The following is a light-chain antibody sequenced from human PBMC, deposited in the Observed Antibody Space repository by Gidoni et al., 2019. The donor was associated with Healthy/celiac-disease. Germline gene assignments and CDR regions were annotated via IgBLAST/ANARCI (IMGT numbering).Light chain of an antibody. Sequence: DIVMTQSPDSLAVSLGERATINCKSSQSVLSSSNNKNYLAWYQQKPGQPPKLLIYWASTRESGVHDRFSGSGSGTDFTLTISSMQAEDVAVYYCQQYYSTPCSFGQGTKLEIK. CDR3: QQYYSTPCS. CDR1: QSVLSSSNNKNY. J-gene: IGKJ2*04. CDR2: WAS. V-gene: IGKV4-1*01.